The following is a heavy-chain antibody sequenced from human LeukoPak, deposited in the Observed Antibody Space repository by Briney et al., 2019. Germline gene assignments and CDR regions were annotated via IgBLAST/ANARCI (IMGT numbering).Heavy chain of an antibody. CDR2: ISGSSGTT. V-gene: IGHV3-23*01. Sequence: GGSLRLSCVASGFTFGSYTMSWVRQAPGKGLEWVSSISGSSGTTDYGDSVKGRFTISRDNSKNTLYLQMNSLRGEDTAVYYCARRHYATESFPRMDVCGQGTTVTVSS. J-gene: IGHJ6*02. CDR1: GFTFGSYT. D-gene: IGHD3-10*01. CDR3: ARRHYATESFPRMDV.